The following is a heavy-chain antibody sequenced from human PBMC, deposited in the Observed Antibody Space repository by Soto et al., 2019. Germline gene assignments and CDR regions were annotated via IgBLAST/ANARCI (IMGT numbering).Heavy chain of an antibody. V-gene: IGHV4-59*08. CDR3: ARHAVIYYYYYMDV. CDR2: IYYSGST. J-gene: IGHJ6*03. CDR1: GGSISSYY. Sequence: SETLSLTCTVSGGSISSYYWSWIRQPPGKGLEWIGYIYYSGSTNYNPSLKSRVTISVDTSKHQFSLKLSSVTAAATVLYYCARHAVIYYYYYMDVWGKGTTVTVSS.